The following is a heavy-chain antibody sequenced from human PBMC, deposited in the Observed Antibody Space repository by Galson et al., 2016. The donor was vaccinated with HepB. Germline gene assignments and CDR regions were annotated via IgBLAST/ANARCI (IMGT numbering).Heavy chain of an antibody. CDR2: IRSKANNYAT. J-gene: IGHJ5*02. D-gene: IGHD6-13*01. Sequence: SLRLSCAVSGLTFSGSAMHWVRQASGKGRGWFGHIRSKANNYATAYASSAKGRFTISRDDSKNTAYLQMNSRKTEDTAVYYCTRHLAPGYSSSWYLWFDPWGEGTLLTVSS. CDR1: GLTFSGSA. V-gene: IGHV3-73*01. CDR3: TRHLAPGYSSSWYLWFDP.